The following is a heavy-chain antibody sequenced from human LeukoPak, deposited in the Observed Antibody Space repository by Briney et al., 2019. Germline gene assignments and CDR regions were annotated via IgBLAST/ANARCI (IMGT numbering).Heavy chain of an antibody. J-gene: IGHJ4*02. CDR3: ARRSPSYSSGYSGPFDY. Sequence: SETLSLTCTVSGGSISSYYWSWIRQPPGKGLEWIGYIYYSGSTNYNPSLKSRVTISVDTSKSQFSLKLSSVTAADTAVYYCARRSPSYSSGYSGPFDYWGQGTLVTVSS. D-gene: IGHD3-22*01. CDR1: GGSISSYY. CDR2: IYYSGST. V-gene: IGHV4-59*01.